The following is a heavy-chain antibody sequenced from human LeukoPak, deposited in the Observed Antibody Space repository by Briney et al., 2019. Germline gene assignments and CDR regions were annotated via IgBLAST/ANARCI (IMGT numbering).Heavy chain of an antibody. CDR1: GFTFSTYP. CDR2: ISYDGSNK. D-gene: IGHD5-18*01. J-gene: IGHJ5*02. V-gene: IGHV3-30*04. CDR3: ARASYGYGNNWFDP. Sequence: PGGSLRLSCAASGFTFSTYPMHWVRQAPGKGLEWVAVISYDGSNKYYADSVKGRFTISRDNSKNTLYLQMNSLRAEDMAVYYCARASYGYGNNWFDPWGQGTLVTVSS.